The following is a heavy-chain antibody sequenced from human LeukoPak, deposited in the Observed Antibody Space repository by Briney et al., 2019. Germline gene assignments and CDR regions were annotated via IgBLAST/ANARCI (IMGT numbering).Heavy chain of an antibody. CDR1: GFIFMNYN. J-gene: IGHJ3*02. V-gene: IGHV3-48*01. Sequence: GGSLRLSCAVSGFIFMNYNVNWVRQAPGKGLEWISYISSSSGTIYYADSVKGRFTISRDNSKNTLYLQMNSLRAEDTAVYYCARDQLGFDIWGQGTMVTVSS. CDR3: ARDQLGFDI. CDR2: ISSSSGTI. D-gene: IGHD1-1*01.